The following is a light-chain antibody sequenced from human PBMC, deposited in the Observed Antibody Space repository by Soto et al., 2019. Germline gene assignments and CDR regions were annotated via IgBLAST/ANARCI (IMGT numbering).Light chain of an antibody. Sequence: EIVLTQSPGTLSLSPGERATLSCRASQSVSSSYLAWYQQKPGQAPRLLIYGASSRATGIPDRFSGSGSGTDFTLTITRLEPEDFAVYYCQQYASSRTFGQGTKEAIK. V-gene: IGKV3-20*01. CDR3: QQYASSRT. J-gene: IGKJ1*01. CDR2: GAS. CDR1: QSVSSSY.